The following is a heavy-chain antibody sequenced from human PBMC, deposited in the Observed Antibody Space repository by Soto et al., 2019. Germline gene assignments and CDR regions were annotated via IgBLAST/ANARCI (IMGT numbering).Heavy chain of an antibody. V-gene: IGHV4-59*08. D-gene: IGHD3-3*01. CDR2: MYYSGSS. Sequence: PSETLSLTCTVSGDSISRDYWGWIRQSPGKGLEWIGYMYYSGSSNYNPSLKSRLIILLDTSKNQFSLRLTSVTAADTAVYYCARGPSADKIDYWGQGTLVTVSS. CDR3: ARGPSADKIDY. J-gene: IGHJ4*02. CDR1: GDSISRDY.